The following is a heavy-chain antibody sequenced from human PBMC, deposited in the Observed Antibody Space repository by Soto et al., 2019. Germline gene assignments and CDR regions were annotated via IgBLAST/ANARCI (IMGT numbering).Heavy chain of an antibody. CDR1: GFTFSSYE. CDR2: ISSSGSTI. CDR3: ARGTYYYDSSGYHWFDP. D-gene: IGHD3-22*01. Sequence: GGSLRLSCAASGFTFSSYEMNWVRQAPGKGLEWVSYISSSGSTIYYAGSVKGRFTISRDNAKNSLYLQMNSLRAEDTAVYYCARGTYYYDSSGYHWFDPWGQGTLVTVSS. V-gene: IGHV3-48*03. J-gene: IGHJ5*02.